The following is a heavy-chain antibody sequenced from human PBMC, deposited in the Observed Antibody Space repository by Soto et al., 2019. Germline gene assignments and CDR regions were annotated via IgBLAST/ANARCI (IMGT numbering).Heavy chain of an antibody. Sequence: SETLSLTCAVYGGSFIGYYWSWIRQPPWKGLEWIGEINNSGSTNYNASLKSRVTISVDTSKNQFSLKLSSVTAADTAVYYVDCVAYDKGRGYACDYYGMDVWGQGTTVTVS. CDR1: GGSFIGYY. V-gene: IGHV4-34*01. D-gene: IGHD3-16*01. J-gene: IGHJ6*02. CDR2: INNSGST. CDR3: DCVAYDKGRGYACDYYGMDV.